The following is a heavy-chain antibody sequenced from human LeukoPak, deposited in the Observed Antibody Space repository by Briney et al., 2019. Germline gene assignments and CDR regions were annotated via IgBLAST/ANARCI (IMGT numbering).Heavy chain of an antibody. D-gene: IGHD2-15*01. CDR1: GYTFTGYY. V-gene: IGHV1-2*02. CDR2: INPNSGGT. CDR3: ARDKYCSGGSCYPASDY. J-gene: IGHJ4*02. Sequence: ASVKVSCKASGYTFTGYYMHWVRQAPGQGLEWMGWINPNSGGTNYAQKFQGRVTMTRDTSISTAYMELSRLRSDDTAVYYCARDKYCSGGSCYPASDYWGQGTLVTVSS.